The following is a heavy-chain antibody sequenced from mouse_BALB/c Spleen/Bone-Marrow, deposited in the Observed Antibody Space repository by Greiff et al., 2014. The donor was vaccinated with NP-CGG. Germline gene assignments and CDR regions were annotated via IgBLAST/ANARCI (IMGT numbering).Heavy chain of an antibody. CDR2: IYPGSGST. Sequence: LQQSGSELVRPGASVKLSCKASGYTFTSYWMHWVKQRPGQGLEWIGNIYPGSGSTNYDEKFRSKATLTVDTSSSTAYMQHSSLTSEDSAVYDCARRRGNYDYFDYWGQGTTLTVSS. V-gene: IGHV1S22*01. J-gene: IGHJ2*01. CDR3: ARRRGNYDYFDY. CDR1: GYTFTSYW. D-gene: IGHD2-1*01.